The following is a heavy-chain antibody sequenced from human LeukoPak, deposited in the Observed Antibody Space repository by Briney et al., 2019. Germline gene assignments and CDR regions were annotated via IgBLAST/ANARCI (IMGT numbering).Heavy chain of an antibody. CDR3: ARTYDFGRGPPGDAFDN. J-gene: IGHJ3*02. CDR2: IDARSGIT. Sequence: GGSLRLSCAASGFNFSIYSMNWVRQAPGKGLEWVSYIDARSGITYYADSVQGRFTISRDNAKESVFLQMNSLRVDDTAVYYCARTYDFGRGPPGDAFDNWGPGTWVTVSS. V-gene: IGHV3-48*01. CDR1: GFNFSIYS. D-gene: IGHD3-3*01.